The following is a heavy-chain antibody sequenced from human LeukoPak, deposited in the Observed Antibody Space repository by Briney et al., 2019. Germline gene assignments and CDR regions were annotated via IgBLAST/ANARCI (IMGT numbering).Heavy chain of an antibody. D-gene: IGHD6-19*01. V-gene: IGHV3-30-3*01. CDR2: RSYYGSNK. Sequence: PGGTLRLSCAASGFTFSSYAMHWVRQAPGKGLEGVAVRSYYGSNKYYADSVKGRLTISRDNSKNTLYLQMNRLRAEDTAVYYCERIGMIAVAGDYWGQGTLVTVSS. CDR1: GFTFSSYA. J-gene: IGHJ4*02. CDR3: ERIGMIAVAGDY.